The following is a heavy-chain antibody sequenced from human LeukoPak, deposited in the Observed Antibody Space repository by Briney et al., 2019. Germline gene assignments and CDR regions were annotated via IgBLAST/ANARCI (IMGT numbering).Heavy chain of an antibody. D-gene: IGHD6-13*01. Sequence: SETLSLTCTVSGGSIRSYYWSWIRQPAGKGLEWIGRIYTSGSINYNPSLKSRVTISVDTSKNQFSLKLSSVTAADTAVYYCARAGVYYPLDYWGQGTLVTVSS. CDR3: ARAGVYYPLDY. V-gene: IGHV4-4*07. CDR1: GGSIRSYY. J-gene: IGHJ4*02. CDR2: IYTSGSI.